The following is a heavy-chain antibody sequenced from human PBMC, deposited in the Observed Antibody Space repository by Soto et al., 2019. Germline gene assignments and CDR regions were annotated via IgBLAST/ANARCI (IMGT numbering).Heavy chain of an antibody. CDR1: GYTFSNYG. V-gene: IGHV1-18*01. CDR2: ISDYNGNT. CDR3: AREGYYSGSGTYSPPRYYGMDV. D-gene: IGHD3-10*01. Sequence: QVQLVQSGAEVRKPGASVKVSCKASGYTFSNYGLSWVRQAPGQGLEWMGWISDYNGNTHYAQKFQGRLSMTTDTSTRTAYVELRSLTADDTAGYFCAREGYYSGSGTYSPPRYYGMDVWGQGTTVTVSS. J-gene: IGHJ6*02.